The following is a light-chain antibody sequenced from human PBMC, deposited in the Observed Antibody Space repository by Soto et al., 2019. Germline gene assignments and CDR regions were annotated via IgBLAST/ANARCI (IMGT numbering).Light chain of an antibody. Sequence: DSQMTQSPSSLSASVGDRVTITCRASQSISSYLNWYQQKPGKAPKLLIYAASSLQSGVASRFRGIVSRTDFTLPINCLPPQDFEPYYFALSHSTPQPFGPAPKVDNK. V-gene: IGKV1-39*01. J-gene: IGKJ1*01. CDR2: AAS. CDR1: QSISSY. CDR3: ALSHSTPQP.